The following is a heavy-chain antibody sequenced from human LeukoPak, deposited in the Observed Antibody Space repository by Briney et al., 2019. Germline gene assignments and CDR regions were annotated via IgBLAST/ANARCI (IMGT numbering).Heavy chain of an antibody. V-gene: IGHV3-30-3*01. CDR2: ISYDGSNK. Sequence: PGGSRRLSCAASGFTFSSYAMHWVRQAPGKGLEWVAVISYDGSNKYYADSVKGRFTISRDNSKNTLYLQVNSLRAEDTAVYYCARGFFRERDGYRTIGAGFLDYWGQGTLVTVSS. CDR1: GFTFSSYA. J-gene: IGHJ4*02. D-gene: IGHD5-24*01. CDR3: ARGFFRERDGYRTIGAGFLDY.